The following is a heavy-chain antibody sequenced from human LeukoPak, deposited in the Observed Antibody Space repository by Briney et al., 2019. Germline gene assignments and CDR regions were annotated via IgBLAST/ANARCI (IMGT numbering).Heavy chain of an antibody. V-gene: IGHV3-21*01. CDR1: GFTFSSYS. J-gene: IGHJ3*02. Sequence: PGGSLRLSCAASGFTFSSYSMNWVRQAPGKGLEWVSSISISSSYIYYADSVKGRFTISRDNAKNSLYLQMNSLRAEGTAVYYCARDGDYDILTGYYTPDAFDIWGQGTMVTVSS. D-gene: IGHD3-9*01. CDR3: ARDGDYDILTGYYTPDAFDI. CDR2: ISISSSYI.